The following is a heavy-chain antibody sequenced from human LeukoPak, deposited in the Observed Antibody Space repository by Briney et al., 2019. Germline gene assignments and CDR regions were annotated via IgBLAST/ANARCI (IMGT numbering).Heavy chain of an antibody. V-gene: IGHV3-7*01. D-gene: IGHD1-26*01. CDR2: IKQDGSEK. Sequence: GGSLRLSCAASGFNFSDYSMTWVRQAPGKGLEWVANIKQDGSEKYYVDSVKGRFTISRDNAKNSLYLQMNSLRAEDTAVYYCSRGWELGYWGQGTLVTVSS. CDR1: GFNFSDYS. J-gene: IGHJ4*02. CDR3: SRGWELGY.